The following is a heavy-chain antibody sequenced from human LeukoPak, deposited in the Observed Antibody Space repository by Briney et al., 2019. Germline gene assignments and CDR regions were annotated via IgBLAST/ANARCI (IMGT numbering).Heavy chain of an antibody. J-gene: IGHJ4*02. CDR2: ISSSRSYI. V-gene: IGHV3-21*01. CDR3: ARDGTYYYGSGSYSFDY. CDR1: GFTFSSYS. Sequence: GGSLRLSCAASGFTFSSYSMNWVRQAPGKGRNWLSSISSSRSYIYYADSVKGRFTISRDNAKNSLYLHMNSLRAEETAVYYGARDGTYYYGSGSYSFDYWGQGTLVTVSS. D-gene: IGHD3-10*01.